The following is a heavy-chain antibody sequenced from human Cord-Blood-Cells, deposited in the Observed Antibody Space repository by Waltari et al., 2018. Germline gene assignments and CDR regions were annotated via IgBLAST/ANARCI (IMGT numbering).Heavy chain of an antibody. J-gene: IGHJ3*02. D-gene: IGHD3-10*01. V-gene: IGHV4-59*01. CDR1: GGSISSYY. Sequence: QVQLQESGPGLVKPSETLSPTCTVSGGSISSYYWSWIRQPPGKGLEWIGYIYYSGSTNYNPSLKSRVTISVDTSKNQFSLKLSSVTAADTAVYYCARDRAYYGSGSYYFDIWGQGTMVTVSS. CDR2: IYYSGST. CDR3: ARDRAYYGSGSYYFDI.